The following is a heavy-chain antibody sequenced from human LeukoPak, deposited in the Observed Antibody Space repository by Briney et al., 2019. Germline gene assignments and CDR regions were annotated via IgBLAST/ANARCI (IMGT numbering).Heavy chain of an antibody. D-gene: IGHD4-23*01. Sequence: SETLSLTCTVSGVSISSSNSYWGWIRQPPGKGLEWIGSIYYSGSTYYNPSLKSRVTISVDTSKNQFSLKLSSVTAADTAVYYCARNYGGYSRWFDPWGQGTLVTVSS. CDR2: IYYSGST. CDR1: GVSISSSNSY. J-gene: IGHJ5*02. V-gene: IGHV4-39*07. CDR3: ARNYGGYSRWFDP.